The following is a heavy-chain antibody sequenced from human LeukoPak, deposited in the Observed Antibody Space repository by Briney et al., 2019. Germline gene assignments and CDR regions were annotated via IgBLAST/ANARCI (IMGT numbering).Heavy chain of an antibody. J-gene: IGHJ4*02. D-gene: IGHD2-15*01. CDR1: GYTFTGYY. CDR3: ARGPGLRCSGGSCYFDK. V-gene: IGHV1-8*02. CDR2: MNPNSGNT. Sequence: GASVKVSCKASGYTFTGYYMHWVRQATGQGLEWMGWMNPNSGNTGYAQKFQGRVTMTRNTSISTAYMELSSLRSEDTAVYYCARGPGLRCSGGSCYFDKWGQGTLVTVSS.